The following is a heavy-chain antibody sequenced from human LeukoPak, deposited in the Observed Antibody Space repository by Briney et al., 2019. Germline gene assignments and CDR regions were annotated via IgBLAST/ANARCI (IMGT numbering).Heavy chain of an antibody. Sequence: ASVKVSCKASGYTFTDHYMHWVRQAPGQGLEWLGWIKPDSGGTNYAQKFQGRVTMTRDTSISTAYMDLSRLTSDDTAVYYCATHRDLRFDYWGQGTLVTVSS. V-gene: IGHV1-2*02. CDR3: ATHRDLRFDY. CDR1: GYTFTDHY. CDR2: IKPDSGGT. J-gene: IGHJ4*02. D-gene: IGHD5-24*01.